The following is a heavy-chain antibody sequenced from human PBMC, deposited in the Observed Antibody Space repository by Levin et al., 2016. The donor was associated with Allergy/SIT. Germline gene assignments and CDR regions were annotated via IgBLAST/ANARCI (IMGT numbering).Heavy chain of an antibody. CDR3: ATTRNYDFWSGYYTPTPYYYGMDV. V-gene: IGHV4-59*08. D-gene: IGHD3-3*01. CDR1: GGSISSYY. CDR2: IYYSGST. Sequence: SETLSLTCTVSGGSISSYYWSWIRQPPGKGLEWIGYIYYSGSTNYNPSLKSRVTISVDTSKNQFSLKLSSVTAADTAVYYCATTRNYDFWSGYYTPTPYYYGMDVWGQGTTVTVSS. J-gene: IGHJ6*02.